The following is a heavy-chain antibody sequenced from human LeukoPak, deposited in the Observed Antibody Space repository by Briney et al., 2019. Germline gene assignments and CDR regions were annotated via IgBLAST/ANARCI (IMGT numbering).Heavy chain of an antibody. V-gene: IGHV1-69*13. CDR1: RGTFSSYA. Sequence: SVKVSCKASRGTFSSYAVSGVRQAPGQGLEWMGGIIPIFGTANYAQKFQGRVTITADESTSTAYMELSSLRSEDTAVYYCARLDAWTGYSDAFDIWGQGTMVTVSS. CDR3: ARLDAWTGYSDAFDI. D-gene: IGHD3/OR15-3a*01. CDR2: IIPIFGTA. J-gene: IGHJ3*02.